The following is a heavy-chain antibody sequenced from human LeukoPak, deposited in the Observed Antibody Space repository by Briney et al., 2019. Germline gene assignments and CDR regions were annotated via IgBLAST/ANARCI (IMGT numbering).Heavy chain of an antibody. CDR2: FDPEDGET. V-gene: IGHV1-24*01. CDR3: ATAPRSPRRYFDWLLRDRYYFDY. D-gene: IGHD3-9*01. CDR1: GYTLTELS. Sequence: ASVKVSCKVSGYTLTELSMHWVRQAPGKGLEWMGGFDPEDGETIYAQKFQGRVTMTEDTSTDTAYMELSSLRSEDTAVYYCATAPRSPRRYFDWLLRDRYYFDYWGQGTLVTVSS. J-gene: IGHJ4*02.